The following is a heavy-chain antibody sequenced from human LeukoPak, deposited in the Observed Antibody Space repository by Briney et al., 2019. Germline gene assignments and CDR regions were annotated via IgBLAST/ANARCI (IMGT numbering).Heavy chain of an antibody. Sequence: SETLSLTCTVSGGSISSSRHYWGWIRQPPGKGLEWIGNILYSGSTNYNPSLKSRVTISVDTSKNQFSLKLSSVTAADTADYYCVRRVAGSGYRDSWGQGTLVTVSS. CDR3: VRRVAGSGYRDS. J-gene: IGHJ4*02. V-gene: IGHV4-39*01. D-gene: IGHD3-22*01. CDR2: ILYSGST. CDR1: GGSISSSRHY.